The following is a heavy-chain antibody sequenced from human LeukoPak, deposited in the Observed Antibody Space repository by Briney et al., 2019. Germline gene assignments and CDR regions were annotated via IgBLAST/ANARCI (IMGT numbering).Heavy chain of an antibody. Sequence: SETLSLTCTVSGGSISGYYWSWIRQAPGKGLEWIGYIYYDGSTNYNPSLKSRVTISLDTSKNQFSLKLYSVTAADTAVYHCATDEYSYGSSDSWGQGTLVTVSS. CDR1: GGSISGYY. CDR2: IYYDGST. V-gene: IGHV4-59*01. CDR3: ATDEYSYGSSDS. D-gene: IGHD5-18*01. J-gene: IGHJ4*02.